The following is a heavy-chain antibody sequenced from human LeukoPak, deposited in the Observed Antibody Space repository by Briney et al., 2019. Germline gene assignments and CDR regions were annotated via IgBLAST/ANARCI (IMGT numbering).Heavy chain of an antibody. CDR2: ISHDGSNK. D-gene: IGHD5-18*01. V-gene: IGHV3-30*03. CDR3: AGDGHTGMAVYHFDY. CDR1: GFSFSKYG. Sequence: LRLSCAASGFSFSKYGMHWVRQAPGKGLEWVAVISHDGSNKYYADSVKGRFTISRDNSKNTPYLQMNSLRAEETAVYYCAGDGHTGMAVYHFDYWGQGALVTVSS. J-gene: IGHJ4*02.